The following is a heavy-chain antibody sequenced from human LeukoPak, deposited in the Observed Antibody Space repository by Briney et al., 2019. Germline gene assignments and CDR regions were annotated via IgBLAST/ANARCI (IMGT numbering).Heavy chain of an antibody. V-gene: IGHV1-2*02. Sequence: ASVKVSCKASGYTFTDYYMHWVRQAPGQGLEWMGWINPNSGGTQYAQNFQGRVTMTRDTSISTAYMELSRLRSDDTAVYYCARVGLEYYYDSSGYYSHAFGIWGQGTMVTVSS. CDR3: ARVGLEYYYDSSGYYSHAFGI. J-gene: IGHJ3*02. CDR2: INPNSGGT. D-gene: IGHD3-22*01. CDR1: GYTFTDYY.